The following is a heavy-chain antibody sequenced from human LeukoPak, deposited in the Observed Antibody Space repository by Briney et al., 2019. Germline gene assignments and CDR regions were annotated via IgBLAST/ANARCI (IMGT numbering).Heavy chain of an antibody. D-gene: IGHD6-19*01. CDR1: GDSITSSIHY. J-gene: IGHJ3*01. Sequence: SETLSLTCAVSGDSITSSIHYWGWIRQPPGKGLEWIVSFSYSGSTYDNPSLKSRVTISVDRSKNQFSLRLSSVTAADTAVYYCARHPGIAVAGDAFDFWGPGKVVTVSS. CDR2: FSYSGST. V-gene: IGHV4-39*01. CDR3: ARHPGIAVAGDAFDF.